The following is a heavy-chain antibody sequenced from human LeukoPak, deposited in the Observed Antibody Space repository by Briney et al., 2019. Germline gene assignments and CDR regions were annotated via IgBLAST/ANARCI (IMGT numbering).Heavy chain of an antibody. J-gene: IGHJ6*02. CDR3: ARESAYLVTVTTKSGYYYGMDV. CDR2: IIPIFGTA. Sequence: SVKVSCTASGGTFISYAISWVRQAPGQGLEWMGGIIPIFGTANYAQKFQGRVTITADESTSTAYMELSSLRSEDTAVYYCARESAYLVTVTTKSGYYYGMDVWGQGTAVTVSS. D-gene: IGHD4-17*01. CDR1: GGTFISYA. V-gene: IGHV1-69*13.